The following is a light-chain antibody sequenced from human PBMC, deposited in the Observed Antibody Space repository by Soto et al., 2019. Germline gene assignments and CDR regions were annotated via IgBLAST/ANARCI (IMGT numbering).Light chain of an antibody. V-gene: IGKV1-5*03. J-gene: IGKJ1*01. CDR1: QSISSW. CDR3: QYYNDYCWT. Sequence: DIQLTQSPSTLSASVGDRVTITCRASQSISSWLAWYQQKPGKAPNLLIYKTSNLESGVPSRCSGSGSGTSFTLTISSLQPDDFATYYCQYYNDYCWTFGQRTKVEIK. CDR2: KTS.